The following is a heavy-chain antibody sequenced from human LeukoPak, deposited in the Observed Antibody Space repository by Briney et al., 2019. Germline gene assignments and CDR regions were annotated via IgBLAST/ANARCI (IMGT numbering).Heavy chain of an antibody. CDR2: VFYTGKT. V-gene: IGHV4-39*07. CDR1: GGSVSTSDYY. Sequence: PSETLSLTCTVSGGSVSTSDYYWGWIPQSPVKGLEWIGDVFYTGKTNYNPSLRGRATISIDTSKNQFSLKLTYVTAADSAVYYCARVFDSWGQGTLVTVSS. CDR3: ARVFDS. J-gene: IGHJ4*02.